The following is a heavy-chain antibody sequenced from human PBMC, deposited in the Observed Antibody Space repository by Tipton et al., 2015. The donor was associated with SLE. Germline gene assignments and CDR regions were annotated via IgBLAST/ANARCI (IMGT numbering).Heavy chain of an antibody. D-gene: IGHD5-18*01. Sequence: TLSLTCTVSGASISSSSYYWGWIRQPPGKGLEWIGSIFYRGSTYYNPSLKSRVTISVDTSKNQFSLKLSSVTAADTAVYYCARDDTGAVGPDAFDIWGQGTMVTVSS. CDR2: IFYRGST. CDR3: ARDDTGAVGPDAFDI. J-gene: IGHJ3*02. CDR1: GASISSSSYY. V-gene: IGHV4-39*07.